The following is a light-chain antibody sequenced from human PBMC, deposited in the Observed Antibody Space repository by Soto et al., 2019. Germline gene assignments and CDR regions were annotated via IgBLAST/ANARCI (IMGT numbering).Light chain of an antibody. J-gene: IGKJ4*01. CDR1: QSVRNN. V-gene: IGKV3-11*01. Sequence: EIVMTQSPATLSVSPGERAALSCRASQSVRNNFAWYQQKPGQAPRLLIYDVSTRATGIPARFGGSGSGTDFTLTISSLETEDFAVYYCQQRTNWPLTFGGGTKVDIK. CDR2: DVS. CDR3: QQRTNWPLT.